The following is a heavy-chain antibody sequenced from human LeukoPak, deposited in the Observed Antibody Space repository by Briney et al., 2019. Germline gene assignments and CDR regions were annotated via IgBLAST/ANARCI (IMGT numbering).Heavy chain of an antibody. CDR3: ARDLRDYDILTGYTHPNWFDP. D-gene: IGHD3-9*01. V-gene: IGHV4-59*12. CDR1: GGSISSYN. J-gene: IGHJ5*02. Sequence: SETLSLTCTVSGGSISSYNWSWIRQPPGQGLEWIGYIYYSGDTYYNPSLRSRVTISVDTSKNQFSLKVSSVTAADTAVYYCARDLRDYDILTGYTHPNWFDPWGQGTLVTVSS. CDR2: IYYSGDT.